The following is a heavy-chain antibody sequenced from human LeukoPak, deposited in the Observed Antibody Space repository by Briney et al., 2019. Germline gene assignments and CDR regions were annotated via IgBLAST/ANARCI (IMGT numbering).Heavy chain of an antibody. CDR1: GFTFSNAW. Sequence: PGGSLRLSCAASGFTFSNAWMSWVRQAPGKGLEWVGRIKSKTNGGTTDYAAPVKVRFTISRDDSKNTLYLQMNSLKTEDTAVYYCTTDPTYYDILTGYPRDNWFDPWGQGTLVTASS. V-gene: IGHV3-15*01. D-gene: IGHD3-9*01. CDR2: IKSKTNGGTT. J-gene: IGHJ5*02. CDR3: TTDPTYYDILTGYPRDNWFDP.